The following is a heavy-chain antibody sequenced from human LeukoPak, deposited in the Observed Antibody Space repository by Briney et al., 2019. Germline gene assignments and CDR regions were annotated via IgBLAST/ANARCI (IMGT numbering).Heavy chain of an antibody. Sequence: ETLSLTCTVSGGSISSYYWSWIRQPPGKGLEWIGYIYYSGSTNYNPSLKSRVTISVDTSKNQFSLKLNSVTAADTAVYYCARDSGDGYNSKLDYWGQGTLVTVSS. V-gene: IGHV4-59*01. D-gene: IGHD5-24*01. CDR3: ARDSGDGYNSKLDY. CDR1: GGSISSYY. CDR2: IYYSGST. J-gene: IGHJ4*02.